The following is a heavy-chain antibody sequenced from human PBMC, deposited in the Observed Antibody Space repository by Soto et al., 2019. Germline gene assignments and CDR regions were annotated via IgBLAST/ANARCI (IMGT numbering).Heavy chain of an antibody. CDR2: IIPILGIA. CDR1: GGTFSSYT. D-gene: IGHD6-6*01. V-gene: IGHV1-69*02. Sequence: ASVKVSCKASGGTFSSYTISWVRQAPGQGLEWMGRIIPILGIANYAQKFQGRVTITADKSTSTAYMELSSLRSEDTAVYYCARVSGGIAARAFDIWGQGTMVTVSS. J-gene: IGHJ3*02. CDR3: ARVSGGIAARAFDI.